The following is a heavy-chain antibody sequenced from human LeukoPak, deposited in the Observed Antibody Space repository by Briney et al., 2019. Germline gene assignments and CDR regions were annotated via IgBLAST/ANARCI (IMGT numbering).Heavy chain of an antibody. CDR2: IYPSGSTI. CDR3: ARAHHRRVYDYVWGSYPY. V-gene: IGHV3-48*01. J-gene: IGHJ4*02. D-gene: IGHD3-16*02. CDR1: GFPFSSYR. Sequence: GGSLRLSCEASGFPFSSYRMNWVRQAPGKGLEWLSDIYPSGSTIYYADSVKGRFTSSRDEAKNSVYLQMNSLRAEDTAVYYCARAHHRRVYDYVWGSYPYWGQGTLVTVSS.